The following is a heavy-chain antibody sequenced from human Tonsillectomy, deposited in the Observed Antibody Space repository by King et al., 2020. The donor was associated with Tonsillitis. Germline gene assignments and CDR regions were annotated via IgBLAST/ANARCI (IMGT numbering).Heavy chain of an antibody. CDR2: MNPNSGDT. V-gene: IGHV1-8*01. Sequence: QVQLVESGAEVKKPGASVKVSCKASGYTFTTYDINWVRQAPGQGLEWMGWMNPNSGDTGYAQKFQGRVTMTRSTSISTAYMELSSLRSEDTAVYYCARGQGCSSTSCYRDWFDPWGQGTMVTVSS. D-gene: IGHD2-2*01. J-gene: IGHJ5*02. CDR3: ARGQGCSSTSCYRDWFDP. CDR1: GYTFTTYD.